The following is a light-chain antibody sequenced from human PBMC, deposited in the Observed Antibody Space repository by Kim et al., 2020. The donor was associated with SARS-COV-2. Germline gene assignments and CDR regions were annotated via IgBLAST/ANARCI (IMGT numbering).Light chain of an antibody. CDR1: SGHSSYA. J-gene: IGLJ2*01. V-gene: IGLV4-69*01. CDR3: QTWGTGLVE. CDR2: VNTDGTH. Sequence: QLVLTQSPSASASLGASVKLTCTLSSGHSSYAIAWHQQQPEKGPRYLMKVNTDGTHIKGDGIPDRFSGSSSGAEHYLTISSLQSEDEADYYCQTWGTGLVEFGGGTQLTVL.